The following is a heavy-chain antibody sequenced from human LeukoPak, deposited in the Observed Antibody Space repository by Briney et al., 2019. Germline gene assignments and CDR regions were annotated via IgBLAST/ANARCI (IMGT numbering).Heavy chain of an antibody. D-gene: IGHD3-22*01. CDR1: GYTFTGYY. Sequence: ASVKVSCKASGYTFTGYYMHWVRQAPGQGLEWMGWINPNSGGTNYAQKFQGRVTMTRDTSISTAYMELSRPRSDDTAVYYCATDSSGSNYYFDYWGQGTLVTVSS. CDR2: INPNSGGT. CDR3: ATDSSGSNYYFDY. J-gene: IGHJ4*02. V-gene: IGHV1-2*02.